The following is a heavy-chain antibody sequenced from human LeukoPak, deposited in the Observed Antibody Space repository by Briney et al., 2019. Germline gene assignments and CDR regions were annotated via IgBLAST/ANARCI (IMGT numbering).Heavy chain of an antibody. J-gene: IGHJ4*02. Sequence: ATVKVSCKASGYNFTGYYMHWVRQAPGQGLEWMGWINPNSGGTNYAQKFQGRVTMTRDTSISTAYMELSRLRSDDTAVYYCARGKWFVPAAPDYWGQGTLVTVSS. CDR3: ARGKWFVPAAPDY. CDR2: INPNSGGT. V-gene: IGHV1-2*02. CDR1: GYNFTGYY. D-gene: IGHD2-2*01.